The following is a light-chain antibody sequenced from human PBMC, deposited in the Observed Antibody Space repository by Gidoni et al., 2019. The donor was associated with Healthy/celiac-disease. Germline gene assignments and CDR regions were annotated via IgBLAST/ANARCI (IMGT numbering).Light chain of an antibody. CDR1: QSISSY. V-gene: IGKV1-39*01. CDR2: AAS. J-gene: IGKJ1*01. Sequence: DLQTTPSPSSLSASVGDRVTITCRASQSISSYLNWYQQKPGKAPKLLIYAASSLQSGVPSRFSGSGSGTDDTLTISSLQHEDVATYYCRQRYSTPPWTFGQGTKVEIK. CDR3: RQRYSTPPWT.